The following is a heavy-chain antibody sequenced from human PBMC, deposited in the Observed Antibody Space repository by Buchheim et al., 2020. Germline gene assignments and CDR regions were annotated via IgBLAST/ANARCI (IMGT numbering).Heavy chain of an antibody. Sequence: QVQVLESGPGLVKPSQTLSLTCSVSGDSISSGTYYWNWIRQPAGKGLEWIGRINRSGSADFNPSLKSRVTISVDTPQNQISLKLNSVTAADTAVYYCARAYYGGNSNWFGPWGQGTL. J-gene: IGHJ5*02. CDR1: GDSISSGTYY. D-gene: IGHD4-23*01. CDR3: ARAYYGGNSNWFGP. V-gene: IGHV4-61*02. CDR2: INRSGSA.